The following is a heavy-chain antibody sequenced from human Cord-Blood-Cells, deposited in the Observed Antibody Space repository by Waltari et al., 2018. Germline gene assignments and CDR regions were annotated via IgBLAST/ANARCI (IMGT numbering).Heavy chain of an antibody. V-gene: IGHV4-34*01. CDR2: INHSGST. CDR1: GGSFSGYY. CDR3: ARGELIAAAYYFDY. D-gene: IGHD6-13*01. Sequence: QVQLQQWGAGLLKPSETLSLTCAVYGGSFSGYYCSWIRPPPGKGLEWIGEINHSGSTNYNPSLKSRVTISVDTSKNQFSLKLSSVTAADTAVYYCARGELIAAAYYFDYWGQGTLVTVSS. J-gene: IGHJ4*02.